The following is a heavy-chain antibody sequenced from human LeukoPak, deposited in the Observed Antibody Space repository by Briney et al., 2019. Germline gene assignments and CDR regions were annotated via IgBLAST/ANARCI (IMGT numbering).Heavy chain of an antibody. V-gene: IGHV3-74*01. CDR1: GFTFSSYW. J-gene: IGHJ5*02. CDR3: ARDSDFFEVVIRFDP. D-gene: IGHD3-3*01. Sequence: GGSLRLSCAASGFTFSSYWMHWVRQAPGKGLVWVSRINSDGSSTSYADSVKGRFTISRDNAKNTLYLQMNSLRAEDTAVYYCARDSDFFEVVIRFDPWGQGTLVTVSS. CDR2: INSDGSST.